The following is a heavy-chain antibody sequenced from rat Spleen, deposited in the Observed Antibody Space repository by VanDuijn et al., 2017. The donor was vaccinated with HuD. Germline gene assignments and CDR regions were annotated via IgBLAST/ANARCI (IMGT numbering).Heavy chain of an antibody. CDR3: ARRHYGYTDYFDY. D-gene: IGHD1-9*01. Sequence: EVQLVESGGGLVQPGKSLKLSCAASGFTFSDYGMAWVRQAPTKGLEWVASITPGGRDTYYPDSVRGRFTISRDDAKSTLSLQMDSLRSEDTATYYCARRHYGYTDYFDYWGQGVMVTVSS. CDR1: GFTFSDYG. CDR2: ITPGGRDT. V-gene: IGHV5-29*01. J-gene: IGHJ2*01.